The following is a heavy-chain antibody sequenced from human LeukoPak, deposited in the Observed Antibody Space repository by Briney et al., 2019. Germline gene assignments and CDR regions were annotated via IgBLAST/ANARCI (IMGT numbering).Heavy chain of an antibody. J-gene: IGHJ3*02. V-gene: IGHV3-11*01. CDR3: ARFMVGLGDAFDI. CDR2: ISSSGSSI. D-gene: IGHD2-15*01. CDR1: GFTFSSYA. Sequence: GGSLRLSCAASGFTFSSYAMSWIRQAPGKGLEWVSYISSSGSSIEYADSVKGRFTISRDNAKNSLYLQMNSLRAEDTAVYYCARFMVGLGDAFDIWGQGTMVTVSS.